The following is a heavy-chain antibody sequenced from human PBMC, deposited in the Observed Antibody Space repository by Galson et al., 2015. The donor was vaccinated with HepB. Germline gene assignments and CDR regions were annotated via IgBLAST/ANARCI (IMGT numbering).Heavy chain of an antibody. D-gene: IGHD2-15*01. Sequence: SLRLSCAASGFTFSDYYMDWVRQAPGKGLEWVGRTRNKANSYTTEYAASVKGRFTISRDESYNSLYLQMNSLQTEDTAVYHCARAAYCSGGSCWGFDYWGQGTLVTVSS. CDR3: ARAAYCSGGSCWGFDY. J-gene: IGHJ4*02. CDR1: GFTFSDYY. V-gene: IGHV3-72*01. CDR2: TRNKANSYTT.